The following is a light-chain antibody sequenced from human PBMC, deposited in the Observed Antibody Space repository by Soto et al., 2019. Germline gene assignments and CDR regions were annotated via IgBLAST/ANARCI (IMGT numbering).Light chain of an antibody. J-gene: IGKJ2*01. V-gene: IGKV3-20*01. CDR3: KQYGSSPVYT. CDR1: QSVSSSY. CDR2: GAS. Sequence: EIVLTQSPGTLSLSPGERATLSCRASQSVSSSYLAWYQQKPGQAPRLLIYGASSRAPGIPDRFSGSGSGTDFTLNISRLEPEDFAVYYCKQYGSSPVYTFGQATKLEIK.